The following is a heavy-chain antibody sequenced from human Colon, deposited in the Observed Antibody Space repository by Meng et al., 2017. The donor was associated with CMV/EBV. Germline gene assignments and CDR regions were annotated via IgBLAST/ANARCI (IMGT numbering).Heavy chain of an antibody. V-gene: IGHV4-30-4*01. CDR3: AKIPLGYSLSPLVGLDP. J-gene: IGHJ5*02. CDR1: SDSITRGDFY. D-gene: IGHD5-18*01. CDR2: IYYSGDT. Sequence: QTQLQDSRPWMVKSAGTVSLACTVSSDSITRGDFYCSWIRQPPGKGLEWIGHIYYSGDTYYSPTLKSRLTISVDTSKNQFSLKLSSVTAADTVVYFCAKIPLGYSLSPLVGLDPWGQGTLVTVSS.